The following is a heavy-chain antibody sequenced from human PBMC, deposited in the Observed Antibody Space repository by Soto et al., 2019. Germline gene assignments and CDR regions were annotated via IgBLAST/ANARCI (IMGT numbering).Heavy chain of an antibody. CDR2: IYYSGST. J-gene: IGHJ4*02. Sequence: PSETLSLTCTVSGGSISSGGYYWSWIRQHPGKGLEWIGYIYYSGSTYYNPSLKSRVTISVDTSKNQFSLKLSSVTAADTAVYYCANMDYGGNSVYWGQGTLVTVSS. CDR1: GGSISSGGYY. D-gene: IGHD4-17*01. V-gene: IGHV4-31*03. CDR3: ANMDYGGNSVY.